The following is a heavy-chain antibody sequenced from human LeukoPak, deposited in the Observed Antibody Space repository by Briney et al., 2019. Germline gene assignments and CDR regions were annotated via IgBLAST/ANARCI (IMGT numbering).Heavy chain of an antibody. CDR1: GFTFSSYS. J-gene: IGHJ3*02. CDR3: ARTYYDILTGSKDAFDI. Sequence: GGSLRLSCAASGFTFSSYSMNWVRQAPGKGLEWVSSISSSSSYIYYADSVKGRFTISRDNAKNSLYLQMNSLRAEDTAVYYCARTYYDILTGSKDAFDIWGQGTMVTVSS. D-gene: IGHD3-9*01. CDR2: ISSSSSYI. V-gene: IGHV3-21*01.